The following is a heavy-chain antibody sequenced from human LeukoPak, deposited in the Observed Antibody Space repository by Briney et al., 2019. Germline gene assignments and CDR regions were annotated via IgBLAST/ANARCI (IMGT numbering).Heavy chain of an antibody. CDR1: GFIFDDYG. CDR2: INWNGGST. Sequence: PGGSLRLSCAASGFIFDDYGMSWVRQAPGKGLEWVSDINWNGGSTGYADSVKGRFTISRDNAKNSLYLQMNSLRAEDTALYYCARGVFDTSGYPGDYWGQGSLVTVSS. J-gene: IGHJ4*02. D-gene: IGHD3-22*01. V-gene: IGHV3-20*04. CDR3: ARGVFDTSGYPGDY.